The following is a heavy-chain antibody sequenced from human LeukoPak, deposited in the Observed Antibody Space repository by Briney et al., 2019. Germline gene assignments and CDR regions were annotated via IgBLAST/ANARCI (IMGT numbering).Heavy chain of an antibody. J-gene: IGHJ4*02. V-gene: IGHV3-30*03. CDR1: GFTFSSYG. CDR3: ARPGSGSYYHY. Sequence: QPGGSLRLSCAASGFTFSSYGMHWVRQAPGKGLEWVAVISYDGSNKYYADSVKGRFTISRDNAKNSLYLQMNSLRAEDTAVYYCARPGSGSYYHYWGQGTLVTVSS. CDR2: ISYDGSNK. D-gene: IGHD1-26*01.